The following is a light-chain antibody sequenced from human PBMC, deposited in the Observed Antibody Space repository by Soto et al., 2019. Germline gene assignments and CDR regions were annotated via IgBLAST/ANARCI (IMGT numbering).Light chain of an antibody. V-gene: IGKV1-6*01. CDR1: QGIRDE. J-gene: IGKJ1*01. CDR3: LQDYDYPRT. Sequence: AIQMTQSPSSLSASVGDRVTITCQASQGIRDELGWYQQKAGKAPNLLISAASRLQSGVPSRFSGRGSGTDFTLTISSLQPEDFATYYCLQDYDYPRTFGQGTKVELK. CDR2: AAS.